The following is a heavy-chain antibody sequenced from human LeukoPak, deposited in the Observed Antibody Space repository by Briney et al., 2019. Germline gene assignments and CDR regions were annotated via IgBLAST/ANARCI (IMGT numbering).Heavy chain of an antibody. CDR1: GYTFTGYY. D-gene: IGHD4-17*01. CDR2: FDPEDGET. V-gene: IGHV1-24*01. Sequence: ASVKVSCKASGYTFTGYYMHWVRQAPGKGLEWMGGFDPEDGETIYAQKFQGRVTMTEDTSTDTAYMELSSLRSEDTAVYYCATAGDYYYFDYWGQGTLVTVSS. J-gene: IGHJ4*02. CDR3: ATAGDYYYFDY.